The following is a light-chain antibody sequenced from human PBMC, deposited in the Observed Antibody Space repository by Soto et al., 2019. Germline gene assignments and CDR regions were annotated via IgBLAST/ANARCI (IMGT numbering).Light chain of an antibody. V-gene: IGKV3-11*01. J-gene: IGKJ4*01. Sequence: EIVLTQSPATLPLSPGERATLSCSASQSVSSYLAWYQQKPGQAPRLLIYDASQRTTGIPASFSGNRSGTDFNLPIISLVPEDFAVYYCHQRSNALTFGGGTNVDI. CDR1: QSVSSY. CDR2: DAS. CDR3: HQRSNALT.